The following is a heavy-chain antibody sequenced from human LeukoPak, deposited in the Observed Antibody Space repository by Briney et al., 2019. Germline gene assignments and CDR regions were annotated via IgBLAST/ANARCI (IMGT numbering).Heavy chain of an antibody. V-gene: IGHV3-23*01. CDR1: GFSFSTYS. Sequence: GSLRLSCAASGFSFSTYSMSWVRQAPGKGLEWVSSIRGSGADKYYADSVKGRFSISRDNPQDTLSLQMNSLRAEDTAVYYCAKISWDGRGTFDWGRGTLVTVSS. CDR2: IRGSGADK. CDR3: AKISWDGRGTFD. J-gene: IGHJ4*02. D-gene: IGHD1/OR15-1a*01.